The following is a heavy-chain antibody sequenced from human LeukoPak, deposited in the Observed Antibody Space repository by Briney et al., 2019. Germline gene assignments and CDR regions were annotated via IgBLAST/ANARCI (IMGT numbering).Heavy chain of an antibody. J-gene: IGHJ5*02. CDR3: ARGYSSSWFDP. D-gene: IGHD6-13*01. CDR2: INHSGST. V-gene: IGHV4-34*01. CDR1: GGSFSGYY. Sequence: SETLSLTCAVYGGSFSGYYWSWIRQPPGKGLEWIGEINHSGSTNYNPSLKSRVTISVDTYKNQFSLKLSSVTAADTAVYYCARGYSSSWFDPWGQGTLVTVSS.